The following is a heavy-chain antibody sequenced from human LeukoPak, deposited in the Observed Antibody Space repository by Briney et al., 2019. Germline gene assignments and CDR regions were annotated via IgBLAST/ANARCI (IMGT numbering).Heavy chain of an antibody. CDR1: GGTFSSYA. CDR3: AREDTAMGNFDY. D-gene: IGHD5-18*01. V-gene: IGHV1-69*13. J-gene: IGHJ4*02. CDR2: TIPIFGTA. Sequence: GASVKVSCKASGGTFSSYAISWVRQAPGQGLEWMGGTIPIFGTANYAQKFQGRVTITADESTSTAYMELSSLRSEDTAVYYCAREDTAMGNFDYWGQGTLVTVSS.